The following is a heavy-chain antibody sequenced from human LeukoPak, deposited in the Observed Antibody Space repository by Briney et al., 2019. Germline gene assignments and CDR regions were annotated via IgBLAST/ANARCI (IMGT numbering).Heavy chain of an antibody. Sequence: ASVKVSCKASGGTFSSYAISWVRQAPGQGLEWMGGIIPIFGTANYAQKFQGRVTITADESTSTAYMELSSLRSEDTAVYYCARDFHSSGWTDYWGQGTLVTVSS. V-gene: IGHV1-69*13. CDR3: ARDFHSSGWTDY. J-gene: IGHJ4*02. CDR2: IIPIFGTA. D-gene: IGHD6-19*01. CDR1: GGTFSSYA.